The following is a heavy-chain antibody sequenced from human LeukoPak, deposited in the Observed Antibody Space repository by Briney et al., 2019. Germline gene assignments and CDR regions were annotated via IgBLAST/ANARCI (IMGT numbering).Heavy chain of an antibody. CDR3: ARGEARNWFDP. J-gene: IGHJ5*02. CDR2: FDPEDGET. D-gene: IGHD1-26*01. CDR1: GYTLTELS. V-gene: IGHV1-24*01. Sequence: ASVKVSCKVSGYTLTELSMHWVRQAPGKGLEWMGGFDPEDGETIYAQKFQGRVTITRNTSISTAYMELSSLRSEDTAVYYCARGEARNWFDPWGQGTLVTVSS.